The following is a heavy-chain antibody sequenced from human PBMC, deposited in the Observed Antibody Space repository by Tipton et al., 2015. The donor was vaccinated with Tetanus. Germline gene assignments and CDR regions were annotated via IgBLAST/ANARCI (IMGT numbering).Heavy chain of an antibody. CDR3: ARDGRVAVADHDAFDI. J-gene: IGHJ3*02. V-gene: IGHV3-21*01. Sequence: SLRLSCAASGFTFSSYSMNWVRQAPGKGLEWVSSISSSSSYIYYADSVKGRFTISRDNAKNSLYLQMNSLRAEDTAVYYCARDGRVAVADHDAFDIWGQGTMVTVSS. D-gene: IGHD6-19*01. CDR1: GFTFSSYS. CDR2: ISSSSSYI.